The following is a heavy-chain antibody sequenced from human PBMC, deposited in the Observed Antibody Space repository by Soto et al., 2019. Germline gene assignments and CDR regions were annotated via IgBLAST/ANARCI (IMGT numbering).Heavy chain of an antibody. V-gene: IGHV4-39*01. CDR2: VYNSATK. CDR3: ARRPIGYKSGWDY. J-gene: IGHJ4*02. D-gene: IGHD5-12*01. Sequence: SETLSLTCTVSGASVSTTSHFWGWIRQPPGKGLEWIVSVYNSATKFYNPSLESRVTLSVDAAKNQFSLKLSSVTAADTAVYYCARRPIGYKSGWDYWGQGISVTLSS. CDR1: GASVSTTSHF.